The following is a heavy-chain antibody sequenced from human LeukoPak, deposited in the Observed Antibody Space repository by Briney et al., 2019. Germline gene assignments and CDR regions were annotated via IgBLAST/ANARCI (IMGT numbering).Heavy chain of an antibody. V-gene: IGHV3-23*01. Sequence: PGGSLRLSCEASGFTFSSYYMIWVRQAPGKGLEWVSVISVSGDWTYYADSVKGRFTISRDNAKNSLYLQMNSLRDEDTALYHCARTSSAFDIWGQGTMVTVSS. D-gene: IGHD1-7*01. CDR2: ISVSGDWT. CDR1: GFTFSSYY. J-gene: IGHJ3*02. CDR3: ARTSSAFDI.